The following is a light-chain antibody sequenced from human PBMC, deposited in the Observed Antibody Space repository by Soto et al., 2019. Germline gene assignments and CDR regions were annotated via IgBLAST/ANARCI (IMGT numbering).Light chain of an antibody. CDR2: DAS. CDR3: QQYNSGPPIT. Sequence: TITCRASQSVSSNFAWYQQKVGQAPRLLIYDASNRAAGTPGRFSGSGSGTDFTLTISSLEPEDFAVYYCQQYNSGPPITCRQGTRRRL. V-gene: IGKV3-11*01. CDR1: QSVSSN. J-gene: IGKJ5*01.